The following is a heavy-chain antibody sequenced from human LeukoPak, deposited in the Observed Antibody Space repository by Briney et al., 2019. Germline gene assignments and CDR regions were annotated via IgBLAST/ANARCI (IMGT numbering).Heavy chain of an antibody. CDR1: GFTFDDYG. Sequence: GGPLRLSCAASGFTFDDYGMSWVRQAPGKGLEWVSGINWNGGSTGYADSVKGRFTISRDNAKNSLYLQMNSLRAEDTALYYCARAGREGYCTGGSCYGPGDHGFDIWGQGTMVTVSS. CDR3: ARAGREGYCTGGSCYGPGDHGFDI. CDR2: INWNGGST. J-gene: IGHJ3*02. V-gene: IGHV3-20*04. D-gene: IGHD2-15*01.